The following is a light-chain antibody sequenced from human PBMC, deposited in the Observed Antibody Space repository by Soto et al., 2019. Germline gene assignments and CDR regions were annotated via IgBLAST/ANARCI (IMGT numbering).Light chain of an antibody. V-gene: IGKV3-20*01. J-gene: IGKJ5*01. CDR3: QQYGSSPLIS. Sequence: EVVLTQSPGTLSLSPGERATLSCRASQSVNSNSLAWYQQKPGQAPRLLIFGASKRATGIPDRFSGSGSGRDFTLTISGLEPEDFAVYYCQQYGSSPLISFGQGTRLEI. CDR1: QSVNSNS. CDR2: GAS.